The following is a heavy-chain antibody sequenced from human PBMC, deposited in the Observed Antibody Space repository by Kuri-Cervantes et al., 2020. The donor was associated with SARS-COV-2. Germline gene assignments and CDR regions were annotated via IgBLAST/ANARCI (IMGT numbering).Heavy chain of an antibody. Sequence: SETLSLTCAVYGGSLNNFYWSWIRQSPGKGPEWIGELDHSGKANYNPSLKSRVTISVDTSKNQFSLKLSSVTAADTAVYYCARLLDIGGGDYWGQGTLVTVSS. V-gene: IGHV4-34*01. D-gene: IGHD1-1*01. CDR3: ARLLDIGGGDY. CDR1: GGSLNNFY. CDR2: LDHSGKA. J-gene: IGHJ4*02.